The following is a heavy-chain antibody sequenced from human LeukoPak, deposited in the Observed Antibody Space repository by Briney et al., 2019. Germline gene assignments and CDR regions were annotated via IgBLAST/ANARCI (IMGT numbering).Heavy chain of an antibody. CDR2: ISAYNGNT. D-gene: IGHD2-15*01. J-gene: IGHJ4*02. Sequence: ASVKVSCKASGYTFTSYGISWVRQAPGRGLEWMGWISAYNGNTNYAQKLQGRVTMTTDTSTSTAYMELRSLRSDDTAVYYCARIGAVVVVAAHFDYWGQGTLVTVSS. CDR1: GYTFTSYG. CDR3: ARIGAVVVVAAHFDY. V-gene: IGHV1-18*01.